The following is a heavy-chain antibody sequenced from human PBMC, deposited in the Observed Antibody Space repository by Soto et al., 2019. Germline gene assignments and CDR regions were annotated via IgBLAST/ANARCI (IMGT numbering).Heavy chain of an antibody. J-gene: IGHJ3*02. CDR1: GFTFSSYS. CDR3: ARDKITIFGVVTHDAFDI. V-gene: IGHV3-21*01. Sequence: EVQLVESGGGLVKPGGSLRLSCAASGFTFSSYSMNWVRQAPGRGLYWAPSISSGSIYIYYADSVKGRFTSSRDNAKNSLYLQMNSLRAEDTAVYYCARDKITIFGVVTHDAFDIWGQGTMVTVSS. CDR2: ISSGSIYI. D-gene: IGHD3-3*01.